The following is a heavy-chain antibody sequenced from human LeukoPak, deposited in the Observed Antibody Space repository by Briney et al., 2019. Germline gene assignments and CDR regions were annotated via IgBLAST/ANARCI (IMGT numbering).Heavy chain of an antibody. V-gene: IGHV3-9*01. CDR2: ISWNSGSI. D-gene: IGHD1-26*01. Sequence: PGGSLRLSRAASGFTFDDYAMHWVRQAPGKGLEWVSGISWNSGSIGYADSVKGRFTISRDNAKNSLYLQMNSLRAEDTTLYYCAKDGGGSPHYYYYYGMDVWGQGTTVTVSS. J-gene: IGHJ6*02. CDR3: AKDGGGSPHYYYYYGMDV. CDR1: GFTFDDYA.